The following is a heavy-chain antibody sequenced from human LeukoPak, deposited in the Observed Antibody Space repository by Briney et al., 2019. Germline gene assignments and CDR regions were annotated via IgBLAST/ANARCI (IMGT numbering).Heavy chain of an antibody. D-gene: IGHD5-18*01. CDR3: ARDDSVYNRFDP. Sequence: SETLSLTCTVSGGSISSYYWSWIRQPAGKGLEWIGRIYASGSTNYNPSLKSRVTMSVDTSKNQFSLKLSSVTAADTAVYYCARDDSVYNRFDPWGQGTLVTVSS. CDR1: GGSISSYY. J-gene: IGHJ5*02. V-gene: IGHV4-4*07. CDR2: IYASGST.